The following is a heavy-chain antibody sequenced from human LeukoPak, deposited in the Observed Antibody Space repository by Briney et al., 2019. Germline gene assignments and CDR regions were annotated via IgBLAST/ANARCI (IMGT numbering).Heavy chain of an antibody. D-gene: IGHD5-18*01. CDR1: GFTFSSYA. V-gene: IGHV3-64D*06. Sequence: GGSLRLSCSASGFTFSSYAMHWVRQAPGKGLEYVSAISSNGGSTYYADSVKGRFTISRDNSKKTLYLQMSSLRAEDTAVYYCVKGGTAMVYDAFDIWGQGTMVTVSS. J-gene: IGHJ3*02. CDR2: ISSNGGST. CDR3: VKGGTAMVYDAFDI.